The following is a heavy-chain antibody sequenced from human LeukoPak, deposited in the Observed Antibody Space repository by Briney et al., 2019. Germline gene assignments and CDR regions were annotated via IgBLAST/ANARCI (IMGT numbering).Heavy chain of an antibody. V-gene: IGHV4-39*07. Sequence: SETLSLTCTVSGGSISSSSYYWGWIRQPPGKGLEWIGSIYYSGSTYYNPSLKSRVTISVDTSKNQFSLKLSSVTAADTAVYYCARELWLYYYYYMDVWGKGTTVTISS. CDR2: IYYSGST. J-gene: IGHJ6*03. D-gene: IGHD5-18*01. CDR3: ARELWLYYYYYMDV. CDR1: GGSISSSSYY.